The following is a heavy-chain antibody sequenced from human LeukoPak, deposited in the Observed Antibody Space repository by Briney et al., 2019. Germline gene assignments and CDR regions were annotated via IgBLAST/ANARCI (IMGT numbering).Heavy chain of an antibody. D-gene: IGHD2-15*01. CDR3: ARHYCSGGTCHIDY. CDR1: GYSFTNYW. CDR2: IYPGDSDT. J-gene: IGHJ4*02. Sequence: GESLKISCKGSGYSFTNYWIGWVRPMPGKGLEWMGIIYPGDSDTKYSPSFQGQVTISADKSISTAYLQWSSLKASDTAMYYCARHYCSGGTCHIDYWAQGTLVTVSS. V-gene: IGHV5-51*01.